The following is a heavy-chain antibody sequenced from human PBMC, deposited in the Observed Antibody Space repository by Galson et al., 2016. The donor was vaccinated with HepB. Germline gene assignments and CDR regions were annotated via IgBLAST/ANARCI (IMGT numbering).Heavy chain of an antibody. CDR2: IYSGGAT. Sequence: SPRLSCAGSGFIVSSHYMNWVRQPPGKGLEWVAIIYSGGATYYADSVKGRFTISRDNPKNTVYLQMNSLRAEDTAVYYCARDPGRIAAAGHLDSWGQGTLVTVSS. CDR1: GFIVSSHY. D-gene: IGHD6-13*01. CDR3: ARDPGRIAAAGHLDS. V-gene: IGHV3-53*01. J-gene: IGHJ5*01.